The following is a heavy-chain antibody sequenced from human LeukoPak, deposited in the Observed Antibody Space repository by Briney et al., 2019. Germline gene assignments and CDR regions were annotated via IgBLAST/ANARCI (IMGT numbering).Heavy chain of an antibody. Sequence: GGSLRFSCAASGFTFSSYWMSWVRQAPGKGLEWVANIKQDGSEKYYVDSVKGRFTISGDNTKNSLYLQMNSLRAEDTALYYCARAPLIIANAFDIWGQGTMVTVSS. D-gene: IGHD3-22*01. J-gene: IGHJ3*02. V-gene: IGHV3-7*01. CDR1: GFTFSSYW. CDR2: IKQDGSEK. CDR3: ARAPLIIANAFDI.